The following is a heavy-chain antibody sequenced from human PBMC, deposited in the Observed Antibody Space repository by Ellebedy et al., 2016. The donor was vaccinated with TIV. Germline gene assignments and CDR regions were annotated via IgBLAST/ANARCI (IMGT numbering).Heavy chain of an antibody. D-gene: IGHD3-9*01. CDR3: ARQSAYYAILTGFNY. Sequence: MPSETLSLTCTVSTGSISSGGYYWSWFRQHPGKGLEWIGYIHYSGSTYYNPSLKSRVTISVDTSKNQFSLNLSSVTAADTAVYYCARQSAYYAILTGFNYWGQGTLVTVSS. CDR1: TGSISSGGYY. J-gene: IGHJ4*02. V-gene: IGHV4-39*01. CDR2: IHYSGST.